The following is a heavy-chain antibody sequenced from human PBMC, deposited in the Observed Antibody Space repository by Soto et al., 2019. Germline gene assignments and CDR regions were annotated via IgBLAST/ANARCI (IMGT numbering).Heavy chain of an antibody. D-gene: IGHD2-15*01. CDR2: ILPILGIA. V-gene: IGHV1-69*02. CDR1: GGTFSSYT. J-gene: IGHJ6*02. Sequence: QVQLVQSGAGVKKPGSSVKVSCKASGGTFSSYTISWVRQAPGQGLEWMGRILPILGIANYEQKFQGRVTITADKSKSTAYMGRSSLRSEDTAVYYCAGGIVGVVAAPLVYYYGMDVWGQGTTVTVSS. CDR3: AGGIVGVVAAPLVYYYGMDV.